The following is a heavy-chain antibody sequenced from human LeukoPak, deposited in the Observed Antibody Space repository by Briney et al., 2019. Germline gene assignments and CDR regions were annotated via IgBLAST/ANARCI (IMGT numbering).Heavy chain of an antibody. CDR2: MNPNSGNT. CDR1: GYTFTSYV. CDR3: ARSEYSSSYSY. V-gene: IGHV1-8*01. D-gene: IGHD6-6*01. Sequence: ASVKVSCKASGYTFTSYVINWVRQATGQGLEWMGWMNPNSGNTGYAQKFQGRVTITTDESTSTAYMELSSLRSEDTAVYYCARSEYSSSYSYWGQGTLVTVSS. J-gene: IGHJ4*02.